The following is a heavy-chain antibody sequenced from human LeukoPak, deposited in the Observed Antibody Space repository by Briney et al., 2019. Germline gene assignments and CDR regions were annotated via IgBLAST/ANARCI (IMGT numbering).Heavy chain of an antibody. D-gene: IGHD3-3*01. J-gene: IGHJ3*02. CDR3: ARGESDYDFLSGYSHDAFDI. CDR2: INHSGST. CDR1: GGSFSGYY. V-gene: IGHV4-34*01. Sequence: SETLSLTCAVYGGSFSGYYWRWIRQPPGKGLEWIGEINHSGSTNYNPSLKSRSTISVDTSKNQFSLKLSSVTAADTAVYYCARGESDYDFLSGYSHDAFDIWGQGTMVTVSS.